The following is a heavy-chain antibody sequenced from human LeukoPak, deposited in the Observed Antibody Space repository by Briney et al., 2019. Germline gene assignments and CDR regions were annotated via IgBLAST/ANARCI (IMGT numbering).Heavy chain of an antibody. D-gene: IGHD3-10*01. J-gene: IGHJ4*02. CDR2: INHSGST. CDR1: GGSFGGYY. CDR3: ARVGQAPGDY. Sequence: SETLSLTCAVYGGSFGGYYWSWIRQPPGKGLEWIGEINHSGSTNYNPSLKSRVTISVDTSKNQFSLKLSSVTAADTAVYYCARVGQAPGDYWGQGTLVTVSS. V-gene: IGHV4-34*01.